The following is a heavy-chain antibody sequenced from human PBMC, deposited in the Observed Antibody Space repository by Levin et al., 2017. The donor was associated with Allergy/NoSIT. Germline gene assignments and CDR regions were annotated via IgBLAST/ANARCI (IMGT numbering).Heavy chain of an antibody. CDR3: ARDLTVAGNGHFDY. J-gene: IGHJ4*02. Sequence: HSQTLSLTCAISGDNVSTNGAAWNWIRQSPSRGLEWLGRTYFRSDWFHDYGISVKSRIVINPDTSKNQFSLRLNSVTPEDSAVYYCARDLTVAGNGHFDYWGQGTLVTVSS. D-gene: IGHD6-19*01. CDR1: GDNVSTNGAA. CDR2: TYFRSDWFH. V-gene: IGHV6-1*01.